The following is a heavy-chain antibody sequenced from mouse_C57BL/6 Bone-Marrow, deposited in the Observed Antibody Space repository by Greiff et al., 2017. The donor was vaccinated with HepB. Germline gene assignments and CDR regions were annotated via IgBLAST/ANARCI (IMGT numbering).Heavy chain of an antibody. J-gene: IGHJ2*01. CDR3: VRHSNYYYGSSYVDYFDY. CDR1: GFSFNTYA. CDR2: IRSKSNNYAT. D-gene: IGHD1-1*01. Sequence: EVMLVESGGGLVQPKGSLKLSCAASGFSFNTYAMNWVRQAPGKGLEWVARIRSKSNNYATYYADSVKDRFTISRDDSESMLYLQMNNLKTEDTAMYYCVRHSNYYYGSSYVDYFDYWGQGTTLTVSS. V-gene: IGHV10-1*01.